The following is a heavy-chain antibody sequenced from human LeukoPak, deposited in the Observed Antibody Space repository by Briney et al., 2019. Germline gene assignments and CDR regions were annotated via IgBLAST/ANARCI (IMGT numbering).Heavy chain of an antibody. J-gene: IGHJ4*02. V-gene: IGHV4-4*07. D-gene: IGHD1-26*01. CDR2: IYTSGST. CDR3: ARGEWEFDY. CDR1: GYSISSGYY. Sequence: SETLSLTCTVSGYSISSGYYWSWIRQPAGKGLEWIGRIYTSGSTNYNPSLKSRVTMSVDTSKNQFSLKLSSVTAADTAVYYCARGEWEFDYWGQGTLVTVSS.